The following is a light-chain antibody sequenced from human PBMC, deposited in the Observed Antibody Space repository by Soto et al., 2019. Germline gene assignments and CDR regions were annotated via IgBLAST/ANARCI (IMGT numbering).Light chain of an antibody. CDR3: SSYTTRNTVL. CDR2: EVR. CDR1: NRDIGAYNL. Sequence: QSALTQPASVSGSLGQSITISCTGSNRDIGAYNLVSWYQQYPDTAPKLIIYEVRNRPSGVSNRFSGSKSGNTASLTISGLQAEDEADYYCSSYTTRNTVLFGGGTKLTVL. V-gene: IGLV2-14*01. J-gene: IGLJ2*01.